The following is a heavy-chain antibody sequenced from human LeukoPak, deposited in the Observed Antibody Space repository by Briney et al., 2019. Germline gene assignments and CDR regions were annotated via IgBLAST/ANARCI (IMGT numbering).Heavy chain of an antibody. D-gene: IGHD5-24*01. CDR3: AREVGEDGYNPFDY. V-gene: IGHV4-38-2*02. Sequence: SETLSLTCTVSGYSISSGYYWGWIRPPPGKGLEWIGSIYHSGSTYYNPSLKSRATISVDTSKNQFSLKLSSVTAADTAVYYCAREVGEDGYNPFDYWGQGTLVTVSS. J-gene: IGHJ4*02. CDR2: IYHSGST. CDR1: GYSISSGYY.